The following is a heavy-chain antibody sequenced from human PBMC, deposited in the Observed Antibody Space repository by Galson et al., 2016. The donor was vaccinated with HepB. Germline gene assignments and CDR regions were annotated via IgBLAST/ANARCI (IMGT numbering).Heavy chain of an antibody. J-gene: IGHJ4*02. CDR3: AREGRGFDFDC. CDR2: IWYDGSNK. CDR1: GFTSSSYG. V-gene: IGHV3-33*01. Sequence: SLRLSCAASGFTSSSYGFHWVRPTPGKGLEWVAVIWYDGSNKYYADSVTGRFTISRDNSKNTLYLQMNSLRVEDTAIYYCAREGRGFDFDCWGQGTLVTVSS. D-gene: IGHD3-10*01.